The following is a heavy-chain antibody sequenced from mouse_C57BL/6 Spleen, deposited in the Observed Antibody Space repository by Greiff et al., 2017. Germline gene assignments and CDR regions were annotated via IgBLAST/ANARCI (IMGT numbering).Heavy chain of an antibody. V-gene: IGHV1-64*01. CDR1: GYTFTSYW. CDR2: IHPNSGST. J-gene: IGHJ2*01. D-gene: IGHD1-1*02. CDR3: AREGYYGIDY. Sequence: QVQLQQPGAELVKPGASVKLSCKASGYTFTSYWMHWVKQRPGQGLEWIGMIHPNSGSTNYNEKLKSKATLTVDKSSSTAYMQLSSLTSEDSAVYYCAREGYYGIDYWGQGTTLTVSS.